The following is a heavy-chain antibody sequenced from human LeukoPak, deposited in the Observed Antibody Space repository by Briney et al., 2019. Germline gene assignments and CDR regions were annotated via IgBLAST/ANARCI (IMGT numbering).Heavy chain of an antibody. J-gene: IGHJ5*02. CDR3: ARVFSGDYRYWFDP. V-gene: IGHV4-61*08. CDR1: GGSISSGAYS. CDR2: IYYSGST. D-gene: IGHD4-17*01. Sequence: KTSETLSLTCAVSGGSISSGAYSWSWIRQPPGKGLEWIGYIYYSGSTNYNPSLKSRVTISVDTSKNQFSLKLSSVTAADTAVYYCARVFSGDYRYWFDPWGQGTLVTVSS.